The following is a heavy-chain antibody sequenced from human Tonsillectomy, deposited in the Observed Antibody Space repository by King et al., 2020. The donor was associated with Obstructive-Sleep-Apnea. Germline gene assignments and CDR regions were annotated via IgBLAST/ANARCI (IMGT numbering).Heavy chain of an antibody. CDR1: GGSFSGYY. D-gene: IGHD2-2*01. Sequence: VQLQQWGAGLLKPSETLSLTCAVYGGSFSGYYWSWIRQPPGKGLEWIGEINHSGSNNYNPSLKIRVTISVDTSKNQFSLKLSSVTAADTAVYYCARAKGYCSSTSCYPREFDPWGQGTLVTVSS. V-gene: IGHV4-34*01. CDR2: INHSGSN. CDR3: ARAKGYCSSTSCYPREFDP. J-gene: IGHJ5*02.